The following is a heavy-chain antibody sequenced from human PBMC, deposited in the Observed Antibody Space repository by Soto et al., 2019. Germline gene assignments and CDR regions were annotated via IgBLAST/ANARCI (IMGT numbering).Heavy chain of an antibody. V-gene: IGHV4-59*12. CDR3: ARGMTTVTTFDY. D-gene: IGHD4-17*01. Sequence: TLSLTCTVSGGSINNYYWSWIRQPPGKGLEWIGFIRYTGNTNHNSSLGSRVTISVDSSKNQLSLKLSSVTAADTAVYYCARGMTTVTTFDYWGQGTLVTVSS. CDR2: IRYTGNT. J-gene: IGHJ4*02. CDR1: GGSINNYY.